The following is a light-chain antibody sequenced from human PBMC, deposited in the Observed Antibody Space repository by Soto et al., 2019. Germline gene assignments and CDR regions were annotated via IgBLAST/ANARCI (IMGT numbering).Light chain of an antibody. CDR2: EVS. CDR1: SSGVGSYNL. Sequence: QSALTQPASVSGSPGQSITISCTGTSSGVGSYNLVSWYQQPPGAAPKLMIYEVSNRPSGVPVRFSGSKSGNAASLTISGLQAEDEADYYCNSYTGSSTYVFGTGTKVTVL. V-gene: IGLV2-18*02. CDR3: NSYTGSSTYV. J-gene: IGLJ1*01.